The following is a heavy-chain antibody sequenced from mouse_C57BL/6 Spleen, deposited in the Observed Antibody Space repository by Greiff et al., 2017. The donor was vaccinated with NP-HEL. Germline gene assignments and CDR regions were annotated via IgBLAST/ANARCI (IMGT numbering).Heavy chain of an antibody. CDR3: ARRVAVDDMDY. J-gene: IGHJ4*01. V-gene: IGHV1-26*01. Sequence: EVQLQQSGPELVKPGASVKISCKASGYTFTDYYMNWVKQSHGKSLEWIGDINPNNGGTSYNQKFKGKATLTVDKSYSTAYMELRSLTSEDSAVYYCARRVAVDDMDYWGQGTAVTVSS. CDR1: GYTFTDYY. CDR2: INPNNGGT. D-gene: IGHD1-1*02.